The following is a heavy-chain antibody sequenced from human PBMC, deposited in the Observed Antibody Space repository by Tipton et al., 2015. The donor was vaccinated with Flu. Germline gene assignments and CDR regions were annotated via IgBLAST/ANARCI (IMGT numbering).Heavy chain of an antibody. CDR2: IYYRGNT. V-gene: IGHV4-39*01. D-gene: IGHD5-18*01. CDR1: DASIFRSSYY. J-gene: IGHJ4*02. CDR3: ARLSMSYGSESYFDY. Sequence: TLSLTCTVSDASIFRSSYYWGWIRQPPGNGLEWIGRIYYRGNTFDNPSLKSLVTMSIDTSKSQFSLKLTSLSAADSAVYFCARLSMSYGSESYFDYWGQGSLVTVSS.